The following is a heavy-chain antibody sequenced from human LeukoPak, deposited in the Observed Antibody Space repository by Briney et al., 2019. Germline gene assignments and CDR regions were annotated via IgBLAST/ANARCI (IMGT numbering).Heavy chain of an antibody. CDR1: GYTFTSYG. CDR3: ARGRIDPYYYDSSRPLDFDY. Sequence: ASVKASCKASGYTFTSYGISWVRQAPGQGLEWMGWISAYNGNTNYAQKLQGRVTMTTDTSTSTAYMELRSLRSDDTAVYYCARGRIDPYYYDSSRPLDFDYWGQGTLVTVSS. J-gene: IGHJ4*02. V-gene: IGHV1-18*01. D-gene: IGHD3-22*01. CDR2: ISAYNGNT.